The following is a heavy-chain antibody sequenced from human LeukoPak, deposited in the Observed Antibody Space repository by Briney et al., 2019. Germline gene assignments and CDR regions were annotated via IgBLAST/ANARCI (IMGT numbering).Heavy chain of an antibody. D-gene: IGHD3-22*01. V-gene: IGHV4-30-2*01. CDR3: ARYSSEWPGAYYYGMDV. CDR2: IYHSGST. CDR1: GGSISSGGYS. J-gene: IGHJ6*02. Sequence: PSETLSLTCAVSGGSISSGGYSWSWIRQPPGKGLEWIGYIYHSGSTYYNPSLKSRVTISVDRSKNQFSLKLSSVTAADTAVYYCARYSSEWPGAYYYGMDVWGQGTTVTVSS.